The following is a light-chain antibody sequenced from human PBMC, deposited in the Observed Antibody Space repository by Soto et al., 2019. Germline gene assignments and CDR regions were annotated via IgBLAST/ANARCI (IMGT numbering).Light chain of an antibody. J-gene: IGKJ1*01. CDR3: QQYNSNPRT. CDR1: QIISDW. V-gene: IGKV1-5*01. CDR2: GAS. Sequence: DIHMTQSPSTLSASVGDTVIIACRASQIISDWLAWYQQKPGKAPKLLISGASSLESGVSSRFSGSGSGTEFTLTIKNLQPADFATYYCQQYNSNPRTFGQGTKVEIK.